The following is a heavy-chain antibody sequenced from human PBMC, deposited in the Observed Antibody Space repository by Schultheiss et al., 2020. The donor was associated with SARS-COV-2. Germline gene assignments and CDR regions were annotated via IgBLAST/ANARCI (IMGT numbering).Heavy chain of an antibody. Sequence: GGSLRLSCAASGFTFSSYAMHWVRQAPGKGLEWVAVISYDGSNKYYADSVKGRFTISRDNAKNSLYLQMNSLRAEDTAVYYCARAAPSRTENYDFWSGYYSAPGQLGSIWFDPWGQGTLVTVSS. D-gene: IGHD3-3*01. J-gene: IGHJ5*02. CDR1: GFTFSSYA. CDR2: ISYDGSNK. CDR3: ARAAPSRTENYDFWSGYYSAPGQLGSIWFDP. V-gene: IGHV3-30*04.